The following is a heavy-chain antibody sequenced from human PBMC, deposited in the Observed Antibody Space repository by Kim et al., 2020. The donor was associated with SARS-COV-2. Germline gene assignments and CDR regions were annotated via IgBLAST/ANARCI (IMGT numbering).Heavy chain of an antibody. J-gene: IGHJ4*02. CDR2: NGDT. V-gene: IGHV1-2*02. D-gene: IGHD5-18*01. CDR3: ARGHSKDY. Sequence: NGDTYYAQKFQGRVTVTSDTSLSTVYMDLSGLTSDDTAVYFCARGHSKDYWGQGTPVTVSS.